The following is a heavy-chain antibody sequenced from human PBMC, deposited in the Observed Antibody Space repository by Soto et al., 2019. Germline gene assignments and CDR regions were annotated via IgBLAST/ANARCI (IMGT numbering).Heavy chain of an antibody. V-gene: IGHV4-59*01. CDR2: IYYSGST. J-gene: IGHJ4*02. CDR3: ARHHDS. Sequence: SETLSLTCAVSGGSITSNWWSWVRQPPGKGLEWIGYIYYSGSTNYNPSLKSRVTISVDTSKNQFSLKLSSVTAADTAVYYCARHHDSWGQGTLVTVSS. CDR1: GGSITSNW.